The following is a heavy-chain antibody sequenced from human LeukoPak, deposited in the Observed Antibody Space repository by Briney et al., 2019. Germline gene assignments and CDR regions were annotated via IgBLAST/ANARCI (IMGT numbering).Heavy chain of an antibody. CDR3: ARDKLIFNYYGSGSYSSRFGLDY. CDR1: GFTFSSYS. CDR2: ISSSSSTI. D-gene: IGHD3-10*01. J-gene: IGHJ4*02. V-gene: IGHV3-48*01. Sequence: GGSLRLSCAASGFTFSSYSMNWVRQAPGKGLEWVSYISSSSSTIYYADSVKGRFTISRDNAKNSLYLQMNSLRAEDTAVYYCARDKLIFNYYGSGSYSSRFGLDYWGQGTLVTVSS.